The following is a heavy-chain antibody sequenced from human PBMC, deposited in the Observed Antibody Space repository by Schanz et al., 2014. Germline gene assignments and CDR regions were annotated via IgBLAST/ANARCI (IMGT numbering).Heavy chain of an antibody. Sequence: EVQLVESGGNFVQPGGSLRLSCAASGFTFSRYWMSWVRQAPGKGLEWLANINQDGSEEYYVDSLNGRLTISRDNARNSLYLQMNSLRAEDTAVYFCARGGAGSVLFFFDYWGQGTLVTVSS. CDR1: GFTFSRYW. CDR2: INQDGSEE. CDR3: ARGGAGSVLFFFDY. V-gene: IGHV3-7*04. J-gene: IGHJ4*02. D-gene: IGHD3-10*01.